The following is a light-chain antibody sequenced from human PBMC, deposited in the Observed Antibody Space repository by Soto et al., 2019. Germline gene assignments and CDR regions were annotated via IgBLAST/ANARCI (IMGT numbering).Light chain of an antibody. CDR3: CSYVGRNTYV. Sequence: QSALTQPRSASGSPGQSITISCTGTSSDVGGYNYVSWYQQHPAKAPKLIIFDVSKRPSGVPNRFSGSKSGNTASLTISGLRAEDGADYYCCSYVGRNTYVFGTGTKPPS. J-gene: IGLJ1*01. CDR2: DVS. CDR1: SSDVGGYNY. V-gene: IGLV2-11*01.